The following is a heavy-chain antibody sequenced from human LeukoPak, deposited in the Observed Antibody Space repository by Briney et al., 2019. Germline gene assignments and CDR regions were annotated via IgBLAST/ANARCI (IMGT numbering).Heavy chain of an antibody. CDR3: ARIKRERTGPPDAFDI. J-gene: IGHJ3*02. CDR1: GFTFAQYS. D-gene: IGHD3/OR15-3a*01. Sequence: GGSLRLSCTASGFTFAQYSMNWVRQAPGKGLEWVSYLSSSGTTMYYADSVKGRFTMSRDSATNSLSLQMTSLRAEDTAVYYCARIKRERTGPPDAFDIWGQGTMVTVS. CDR2: LSSSGTTM. V-gene: IGHV3-48*01.